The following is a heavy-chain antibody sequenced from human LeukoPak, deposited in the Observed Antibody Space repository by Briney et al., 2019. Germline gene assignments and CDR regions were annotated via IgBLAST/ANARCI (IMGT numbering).Heavy chain of an antibody. CDR1: GFTFFNYE. Sequence: GGSLRLSCAASGFTFFNYEMNWVRQAPGKGLEWVSVIYSGGSTYYADSVKGRFTISRDNSKNTLYLQMNSLRVEDTAVYYCALGLVTDYWGQGTLVTVSS. CDR2: IYSGGST. J-gene: IGHJ4*02. V-gene: IGHV3-66*01. D-gene: IGHD3-9*01. CDR3: ALGLVTDY.